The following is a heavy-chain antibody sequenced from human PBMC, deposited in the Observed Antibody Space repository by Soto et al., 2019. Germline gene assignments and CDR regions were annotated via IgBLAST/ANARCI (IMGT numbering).Heavy chain of an antibody. V-gene: IGHV4-30-2*01. CDR3: ARGIVVVPAAITGAWFDP. Sequence: KPSETLSLTCAVSGGSISSGGYSWSWIRQPPGKCLEWIGYIYHSGSTYYNPSLKSRVTISVDRSKNQFSLKLSSVTAADTAVYYCARGIVVVPAAITGAWFDPWGQGTLVTVYS. CDR2: IYHSGST. J-gene: IGHJ5*02. D-gene: IGHD2-2*01. CDR1: GGSISSGGYS.